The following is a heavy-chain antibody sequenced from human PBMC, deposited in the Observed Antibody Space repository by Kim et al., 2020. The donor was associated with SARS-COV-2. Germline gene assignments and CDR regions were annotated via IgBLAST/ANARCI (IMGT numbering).Heavy chain of an antibody. J-gene: IGHJ4*02. CDR3: ASSRYDFTWGNFDY. Sequence: ADSVKRRFTIARDNAKTSLYLQMNSLRAEETAVYYCASSRYDFTWGNFDYWGQGTLVTVSS. V-gene: IGHV3-11*04. D-gene: IGHD5-12*01.